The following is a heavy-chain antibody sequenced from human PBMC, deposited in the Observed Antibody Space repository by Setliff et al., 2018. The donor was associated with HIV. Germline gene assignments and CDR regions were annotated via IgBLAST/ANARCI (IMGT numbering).Heavy chain of an antibody. D-gene: IGHD3-10*01. J-gene: IGHJ6*02. Sequence: ASVKVSCKASGYTFSTYAMHWVRQAPGQRLEWMGWINAGNGKTKYSQKLQGRVTMTTDTSTSTAYMELRSLRSDDTAVYYCAAGIYGSYGMDVWGQGTTVTVSS. CDR1: GYTFSTYA. V-gene: IGHV1-3*01. CDR3: AAGIYGSYGMDV. CDR2: INAGNGKT.